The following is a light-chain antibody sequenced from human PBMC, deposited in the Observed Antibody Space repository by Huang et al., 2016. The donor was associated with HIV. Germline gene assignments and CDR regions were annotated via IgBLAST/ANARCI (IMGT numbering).Light chain of an antibody. Sequence: IQLTQSPSSLSASVGDRVTITCRASRGISSYLAWYQQQPGKAPKLLIYAASTLESGVPSRFSGSGSGTDFTLTISSLRPEDFATYYCQQLINYPVTFGGGTKVEIK. CDR1: RGISSY. V-gene: IGKV1-9*01. CDR3: QQLINYPVT. CDR2: AAS. J-gene: IGKJ4*01.